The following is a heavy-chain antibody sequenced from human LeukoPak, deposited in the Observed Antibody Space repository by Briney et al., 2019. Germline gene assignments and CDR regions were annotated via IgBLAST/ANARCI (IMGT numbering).Heavy chain of an antibody. V-gene: IGHV4-34*01. CDR2: INHSGST. CDR1: GGSFSGYY. D-gene: IGHD1-26*01. J-gene: IGHJ6*02. Sequence: PSETLSLTCAVYGGSFSGYYWSWIRQPPGKGLEWIGEINHSGSTNYNPSLKSRVTISVDTSKNQFSLKLSSVTAADTAVYYCARQDSGSYYAFYYYYYGMDVWGQGTTVTVSS. CDR3: ARQDSGSYYAFYYYYYGMDV.